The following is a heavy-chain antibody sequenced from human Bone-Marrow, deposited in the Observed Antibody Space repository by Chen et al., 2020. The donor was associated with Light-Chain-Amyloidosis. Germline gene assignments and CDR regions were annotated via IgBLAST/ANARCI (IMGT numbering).Heavy chain of an antibody. J-gene: IGHJ6*02. V-gene: IGHV3-9*01. CDR2: ISWNSGVK. Sequence: EEHLVESGGGLVQPGRSLRLSCEASGFTFDDYAMHWVRQAPGKGLEWVSCISWNSGVKGYVDSVRGRFTISRDGVKNSLYLQMNSLRPEDTALYYCAKDKGGSMGFGMDVWGQGTTVIVSS. D-gene: IGHD3-10*01. CDR3: AKDKGGSMGFGMDV. CDR1: GFTFDDYA.